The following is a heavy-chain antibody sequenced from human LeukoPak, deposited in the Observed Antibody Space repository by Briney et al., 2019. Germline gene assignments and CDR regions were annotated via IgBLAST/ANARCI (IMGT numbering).Heavy chain of an antibody. Sequence: GGSLRLSCAASGFTFSSYAMSWVRQAPGKGLEWVSAISGSGGSTYYADSVKGRFTISRDNSKNTLYLQMNSLRAEDTAVYYCATSLRNWNYVPFLGYWGQGTLVTVSS. CDR3: ATSLRNWNYVPFLGY. V-gene: IGHV3-23*01. D-gene: IGHD1-7*01. J-gene: IGHJ4*02. CDR2: ISGSGGST. CDR1: GFTFSSYA.